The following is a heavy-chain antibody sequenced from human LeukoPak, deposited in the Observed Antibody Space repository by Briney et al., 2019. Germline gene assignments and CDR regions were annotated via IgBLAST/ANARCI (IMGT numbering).Heavy chain of an antibody. CDR2: IWYDGSNK. CDR1: GFTFSSYG. D-gene: IGHD2-15*01. Sequence: GGSLRLSCAASGFTFSSYGMHWVRQAPGKGLEWVAVIWYDGSNKYYADSVKGRFTISRDNSKNTLYLQMNSLRAEDTAVYYCARDIVVVVAATRYYGMDVWGQGTTVTVSS. J-gene: IGHJ6*02. CDR3: ARDIVVVVAATRYYGMDV. V-gene: IGHV3-33*01.